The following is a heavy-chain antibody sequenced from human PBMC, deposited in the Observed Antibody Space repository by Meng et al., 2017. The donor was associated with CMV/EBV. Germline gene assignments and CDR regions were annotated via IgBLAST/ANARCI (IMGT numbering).Heavy chain of an antibody. CDR1: GYAFINYD. J-gene: IGHJ4*02. CDR3: ARGRIFDH. D-gene: IGHD1-14*01. CDR2: MNPSSGDT. V-gene: IGHV1-8*03. Sequence: VRVSCKASGYAFINYDINWMRQAAGQGLEWMGWMNPSSGDTGYASNFQDRVSISRDTSTGTAFMDLSSLRSDDTAVYYCARGRIFDHWGQGTLVTVSS.